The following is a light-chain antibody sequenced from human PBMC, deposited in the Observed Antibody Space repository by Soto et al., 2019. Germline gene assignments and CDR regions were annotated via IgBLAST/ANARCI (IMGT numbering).Light chain of an antibody. CDR3: MQALKIPWT. Sequence: DIVMTQSPLSLPVTPGEPASISCRSSQSLLQNDGYNFLAWYLQKPGQSPQLLIYLGSNRASGVPDRFSGSGSGTDFTLKISRVEAEDVGVYYCMQALKIPWTFGQGTKVEIK. J-gene: IGKJ1*01. CDR1: QSLLQNDGYNF. V-gene: IGKV2-28*01. CDR2: LGS.